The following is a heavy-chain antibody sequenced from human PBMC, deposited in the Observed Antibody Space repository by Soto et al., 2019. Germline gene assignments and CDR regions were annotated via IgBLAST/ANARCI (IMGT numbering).Heavy chain of an antibody. Sequence: PGGSLRLSCAASGFALTRYSMTWVRQAPGRGLEWVAVMSGSGVGTEYADSVKGRFTISRDNSKNTLYLQMSGLRVEDSAVYYCAKDRYCSATSCQDFGSWGQGTLVTVSS. CDR2: MSGSGVGT. J-gene: IGHJ4*02. D-gene: IGHD2-2*01. CDR1: GFALTRYS. CDR3: AKDRYCSATSCQDFGS. V-gene: IGHV3-23*01.